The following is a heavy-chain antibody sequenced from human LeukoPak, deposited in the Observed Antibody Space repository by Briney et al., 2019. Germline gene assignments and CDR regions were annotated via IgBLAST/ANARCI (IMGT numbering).Heavy chain of an antibody. V-gene: IGHV3-30-3*01. Sequence: GGFLRLSCAASRFTFSSYAMHWVRQAPGKGLEWVAVISYDGSNKYYADSVKGRFTISRDNSKNTLYLQMNNLRAEDTAVYYCARETNTYYDFWSGYSIDYWGQGTLVTVSS. CDR1: RFTFSSYA. CDR2: ISYDGSNK. J-gene: IGHJ4*02. D-gene: IGHD3-3*01. CDR3: ARETNTYYDFWSGYSIDY.